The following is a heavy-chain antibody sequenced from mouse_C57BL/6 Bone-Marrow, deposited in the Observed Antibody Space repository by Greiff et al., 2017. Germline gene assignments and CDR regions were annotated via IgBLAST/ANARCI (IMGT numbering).Heavy chain of an antibody. Sequence: EVQLVESGGDLVKPGGSLKLSCAASGFTFSSYGMSWVRQTPGKRLEWVATISSGGSYTYYPDSVKGRFTISRDNAKNTLYLQMSSLKSEDTAMYYCARHPLLPDYFDFGGQGTTLTVSA. CDR3: ARHPLLPDYFDF. D-gene: IGHD1-1*01. V-gene: IGHV5-6*01. CDR1: GFTFSSYG. J-gene: IGHJ2*01. CDR2: ISSGGSYT.